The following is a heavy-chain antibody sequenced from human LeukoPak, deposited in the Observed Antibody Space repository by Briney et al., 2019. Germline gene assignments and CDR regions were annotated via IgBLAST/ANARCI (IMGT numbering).Heavy chain of an antibody. Sequence: GGSLRLSCAASGFTASSNYMSWVRQAPGKGLEWVSVIYSGGSTSYADSVKGRFTISRDNSKNTLYLQVNSLRAEDTAVYYCVKGGNGPFDYWGQGTLVTVSS. V-gene: IGHV3-53*01. CDR1: GFTASSNY. D-gene: IGHD3-16*01. J-gene: IGHJ4*02. CDR3: VKGGNGPFDY. CDR2: IYSGGST.